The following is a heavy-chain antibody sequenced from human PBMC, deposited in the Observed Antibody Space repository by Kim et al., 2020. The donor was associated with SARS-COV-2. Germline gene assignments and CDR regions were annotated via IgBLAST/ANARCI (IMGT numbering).Heavy chain of an antibody. CDR2: IYYSGST. CDR1: GGSISSGGYY. J-gene: IGHJ4*02. CDR3: AGGRLTIFGVVNSFDY. V-gene: IGHV4-31*03. D-gene: IGHD3-3*01. Sequence: SETLSLTCTVSGGSISSGGYYWSWIRQHPGKGLEWIGYIYYSGSTYYNPSLKSRVTISVDTSKNQFSLKLSSVTAADTAVYYCAGGRLTIFGVVNSFDYWGQGTLVTISS.